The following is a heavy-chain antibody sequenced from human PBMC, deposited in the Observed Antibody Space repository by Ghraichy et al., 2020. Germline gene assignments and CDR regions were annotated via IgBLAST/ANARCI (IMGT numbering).Heavy chain of an antibody. Sequence: ASVKVSCKASGYTFTSYGISWVRHAPGQGLEWMGWISTYNGNTNYAQKFQGRVTMTTDTSTSTAYMELRSLRSDDTAVYHCARPPGRFWDYWGQGTLVTVSS. J-gene: IGHJ4*02. CDR3: ARPPGRFWDY. D-gene: IGHD2-15*01. CDR1: GYTFTSYG. V-gene: IGHV1-18*01. CDR2: ISTYNGNT.